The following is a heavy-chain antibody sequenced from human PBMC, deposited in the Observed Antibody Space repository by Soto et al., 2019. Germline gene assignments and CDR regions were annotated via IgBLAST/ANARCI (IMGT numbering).Heavy chain of an antibody. D-gene: IGHD4-17*01. V-gene: IGHV3-21*01. CDR2: ISSGSTYK. J-gene: IGHJ3*01. CDR1: GFTFSTYS. Sequence: EVQLVESGGGLVKPGGSLRLSCAASGFTFSTYSMNWVRQAPGKGLEWVSSISSGSTYKYYAASMKGRFTISRDNTKDSLDLQMNSLRAEDTAVYYCARGWGTTVVKLDAFDVWGQGTMVTVSS. CDR3: ARGWGTTVVKLDAFDV.